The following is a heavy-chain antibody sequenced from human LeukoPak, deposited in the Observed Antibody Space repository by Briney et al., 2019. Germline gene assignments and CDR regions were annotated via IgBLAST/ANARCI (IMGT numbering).Heavy chain of an antibody. D-gene: IGHD3-22*01. CDR1: GFTFDDYA. CDR2: ISWNSGSI. Sequence: GGSLRLSCAASGFTFDDYAMHWVRQAPGKGLEWVSGISWNSGSIGYADSVKGRFTISRDNAKNSLYLQMNSQRAEDMALYYCAKDTSSGHYGLFDYWGQGTLVTVSS. CDR3: AKDTSSGHYGLFDY. V-gene: IGHV3-9*03. J-gene: IGHJ4*02.